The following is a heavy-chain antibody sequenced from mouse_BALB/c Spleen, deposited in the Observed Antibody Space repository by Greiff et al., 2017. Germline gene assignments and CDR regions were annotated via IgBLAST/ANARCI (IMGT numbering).Heavy chain of an antibody. D-gene: IGHD1-1*01. Sequence: EVMLVESGGGLVKPGGSLKLSCAASGFTFSDYYMYWVRQTPEKRLEWVATISDGGSYTYYPDSVKGRFTISRDNAKNNLYLPMSSLKSEDTAMYYCASPALYYGSSYWYFDVWGAGTTVTVSS. CDR2: ISDGGSYT. CDR3: ASPALYYGSSYWYFDV. J-gene: IGHJ1*01. V-gene: IGHV5-4*02. CDR1: GFTFSDYY.